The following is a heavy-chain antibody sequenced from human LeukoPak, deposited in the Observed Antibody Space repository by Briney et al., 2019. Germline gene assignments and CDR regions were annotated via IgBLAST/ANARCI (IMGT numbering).Heavy chain of an antibody. J-gene: IGHJ4*02. D-gene: IGHD2-15*01. Sequence: ASVKVSCKASGCTFTSYGIIWVRQAPGQGLEWMGWFSTDNGNTHYTQKFQGRVTLTTDTSTYTAYMELRSLTSDDTAVYYCARERYCSGGICHGNFDYWGQGTLVTVSS. CDR1: GCTFTSYG. CDR2: FSTDNGNT. V-gene: IGHV1-18*04. CDR3: ARERYCSGGICHGNFDY.